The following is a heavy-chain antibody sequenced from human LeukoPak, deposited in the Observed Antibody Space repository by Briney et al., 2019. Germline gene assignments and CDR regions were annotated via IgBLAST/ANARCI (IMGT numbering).Heavy chain of an antibody. CDR2: INHSGST. J-gene: IGHJ4*02. Sequence: PSETLSLTCAVYGGSFSGYYWSWIRQPPGKGLEWIGEINHSGSTNYNPSLKSRVTISVDTSKNQFSLKLSSVTAADTAVYYCARGKDCGGDCHTYYFDYWGQGTLVTVSS. V-gene: IGHV4-34*01. CDR3: ARGKDCGGDCHTYYFDY. CDR1: GGSFSGYY. D-gene: IGHD2-21*02.